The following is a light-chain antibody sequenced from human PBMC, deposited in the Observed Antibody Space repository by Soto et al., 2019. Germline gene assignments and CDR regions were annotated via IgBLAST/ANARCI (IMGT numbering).Light chain of an antibody. J-gene: IGKJ4*01. V-gene: IGKV1-39*01. Sequence: DIQMTQSPSSLSASVGDRVTITCRASQSISSYLNWYQQKPGKAPKLLIYAASSLQSGVPSRFSGSGSGTDFTLTISRRQPEDFATYDCQQSYSTPVTFGGGTKVEIK. CDR1: QSISSY. CDR3: QQSYSTPVT. CDR2: AAS.